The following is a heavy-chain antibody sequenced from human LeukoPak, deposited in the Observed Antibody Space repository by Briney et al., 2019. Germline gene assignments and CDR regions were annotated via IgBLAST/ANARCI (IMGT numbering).Heavy chain of an antibody. CDR2: VYYSGST. J-gene: IGHJ3*02. V-gene: IGHV4-30-4*01. CDR1: GGSISSGDYY. CDR3: ARGIDYDIFAQSIFDI. Sequence: SETLSLTCTVSGGSISSGDYYWSWIRQPPGKGLEWIGYVYYSGSTYYNPSLKSRVTISVDTSKNQFSLKLSSVTAADTAVYYCARGIDYDIFAQSIFDIWGQGTMVTVSS. D-gene: IGHD3-9*01.